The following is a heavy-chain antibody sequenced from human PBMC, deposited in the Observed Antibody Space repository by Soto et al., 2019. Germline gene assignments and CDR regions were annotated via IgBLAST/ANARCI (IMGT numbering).Heavy chain of an antibody. D-gene: IGHD2-15*01. CDR2: ISAYNGNT. J-gene: IGHJ2*01. V-gene: IGHV1-18*01. CDR1: GYTSTNYG. CDR3: AICYCRVGSCYSCWHFDL. Sequence: QVQLVQSGSEVKKPGASVKVSCKASGYTSTNYGMSWVRQAPGQGLEWMGWISAYNGNTNHAQNFQGRVTMTTDTSPNTACMERRSMRSDDTAVYYCAICYCRVGSCYSCWHFDLWGRGALVTVSS.